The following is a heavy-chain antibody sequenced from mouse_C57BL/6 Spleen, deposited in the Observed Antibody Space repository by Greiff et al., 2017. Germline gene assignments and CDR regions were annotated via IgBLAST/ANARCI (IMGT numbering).Heavy chain of an antibody. J-gene: IGHJ4*01. V-gene: IGHV2-6*03. CDR2: IWSDGST. CDR3: ASGAYGNLYYAMDY. D-gene: IGHD2-1*01. Sequence: QVQLKESGPGLVAPSQSLSITCTVSGFSLTSYGVHWVRQPPGKGLEWLVVIWSDGSTTYNSALKSRLSISKDNSKSQVFLKMNSLQTDDTAMYYCASGAYGNLYYAMDYWGQGTSVTVSS. CDR1: GFSLTSYG.